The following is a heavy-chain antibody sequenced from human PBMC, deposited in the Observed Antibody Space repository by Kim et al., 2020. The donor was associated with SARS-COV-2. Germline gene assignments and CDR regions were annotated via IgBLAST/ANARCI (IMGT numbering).Heavy chain of an antibody. CDR1: GGTFSSYA. Sequence: SVKVSCKASGGTFSSYAISWVRQAPGQGLEWMGGIIPIFGTANYAQKFQGRVTITADESTSTAYMELSSLRSEDTAVYYCARGMAAVGRKYYYGMDVWGQGTTVTVSS. CDR2: IIPIFGTA. J-gene: IGHJ6*02. CDR3: ARGMAAVGRKYYYGMDV. V-gene: IGHV1-69*13. D-gene: IGHD1-26*01.